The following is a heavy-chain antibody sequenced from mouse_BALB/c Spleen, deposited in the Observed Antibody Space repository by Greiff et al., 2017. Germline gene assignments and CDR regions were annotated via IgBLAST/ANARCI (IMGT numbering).Heavy chain of an antibody. V-gene: IGHV1-54*03. D-gene: IGHD2-13*01. CDR1: GYAFTNYL. J-gene: IGHJ4*01. Sequence: QVQLQQSGAELVRPGTSVKVSCKASGYAFTNYLIEWVRQRPGQGLEWIGVINPGSGGTNYNEKFKGKATLTADKSSSTAYMQLSSLTSDDSAVYFCARDYGDYAYAMDYWGQGTSVTVSS. CDR3: ARDYGDYAYAMDY. CDR2: INPGSGGT.